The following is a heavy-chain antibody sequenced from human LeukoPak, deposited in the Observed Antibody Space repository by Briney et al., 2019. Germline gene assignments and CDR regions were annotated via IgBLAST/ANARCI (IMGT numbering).Heavy chain of an antibody. CDR1: GDSISSYY. CDR2: IYYSGST. CDR3: ARSLYYYGSDSFDI. J-gene: IGHJ3*02. Sequence: SETLSLTCTVSGDSISSYYWNWIRQPPGRGLEWIGYIYYSGSTNYNPSLKSRVTISVDTSKNQFSLKLSSVTAADTAVYYCARSLYYYGSDSFDIWGQGTMVTVSS. V-gene: IGHV4-59*01. D-gene: IGHD3-10*01.